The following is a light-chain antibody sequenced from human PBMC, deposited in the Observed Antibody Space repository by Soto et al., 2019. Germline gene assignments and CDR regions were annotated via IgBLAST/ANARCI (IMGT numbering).Light chain of an antibody. CDR3: QYYDNYSWM. CDR1: QSIGVW. J-gene: IGKJ1*01. CDR2: KTS. Sequence: DIQLTQSPSTLSASVGDRVTITCRASQSIGVWLTWYQQKPGKAPNFLIYKTSTLESGVPSRFSGSGSGTEFTLTISSLQPDDFATYHCQYYDNYSWMFGQGTKVEIK. V-gene: IGKV1-5*03.